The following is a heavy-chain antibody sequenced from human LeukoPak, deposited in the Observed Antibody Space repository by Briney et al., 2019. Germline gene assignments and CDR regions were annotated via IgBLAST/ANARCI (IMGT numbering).Heavy chain of an antibody. D-gene: IGHD3-22*01. Sequence: PGGSLRLSCAASGFIFSSYAMSWVRQAPGKGLEWVSAISGSGGSAYNADSVKGRFTISRDNSKNTLYLQMNSLRAEDTAVYYCAKDPLVVVITGDAFDIWGQGTMVTVSS. V-gene: IGHV3-23*01. CDR3: AKDPLVVVITGDAFDI. J-gene: IGHJ3*02. CDR1: GFIFSSYA. CDR2: ISGSGGSA.